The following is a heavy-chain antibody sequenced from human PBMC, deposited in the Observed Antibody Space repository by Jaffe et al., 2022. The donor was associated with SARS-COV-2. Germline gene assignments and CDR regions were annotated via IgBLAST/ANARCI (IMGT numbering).Heavy chain of an antibody. CDR2: IWYDGSNK. Sequence: QVQLVESGGGVVQPGRSLRLSCAASGFTFSSYGMHWVRQAPGKGLEWVAVIWYDGSNKYYADSVKGRFTISRDNSKNTLYLQMNSLRAEDTAVYYCARGDFWSGYPHYFDYWGQGTLVTVSS. D-gene: IGHD3-3*01. J-gene: IGHJ4*02. V-gene: IGHV3-33*01. CDR1: GFTFSSYG. CDR3: ARGDFWSGYPHYFDY.